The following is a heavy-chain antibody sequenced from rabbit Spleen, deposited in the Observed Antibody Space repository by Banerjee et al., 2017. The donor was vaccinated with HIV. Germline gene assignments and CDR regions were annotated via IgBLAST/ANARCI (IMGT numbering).Heavy chain of an antibody. J-gene: IGHJ6*01. V-gene: IGHV1S40*01. CDR3: ARDTGSSFSSYGMDL. CDR2: IEGGSSAFS. Sequence: QSLEESGGDLAKPGASLTLTCTASGFSLSTYNMCWVRQAPGKGLEWIACIEGGSSAFSYFASWAKGRFTISKTSSTTVTLQMTSLTAADTATYFCARDTGSSFSSYGMDLWGPGTLVTVS. CDR1: GFSLSTYN. D-gene: IGHD8-1*01.